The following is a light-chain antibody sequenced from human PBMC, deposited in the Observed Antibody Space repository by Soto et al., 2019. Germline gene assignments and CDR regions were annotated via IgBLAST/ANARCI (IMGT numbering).Light chain of an antibody. Sequence: DIQMTQSPSSLSASVGDRVTITCRASQSISSYFNWYQQKPGKAPKLLIYTASSLQSGVPSRFSGSGSGTDFTLTISSLEPEDFATYYCQQSFSIPLTVGPGTKVEIK. CDR2: TAS. CDR1: QSISSY. J-gene: IGKJ1*01. CDR3: QQSFSIPLT. V-gene: IGKV1-39*01.